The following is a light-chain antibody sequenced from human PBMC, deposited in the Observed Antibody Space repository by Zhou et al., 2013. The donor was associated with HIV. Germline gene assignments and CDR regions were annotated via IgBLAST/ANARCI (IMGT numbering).Light chain of an antibody. V-gene: IGKV3-15*01. CDR2: GAS. CDR3: QQYDNWPPLT. J-gene: IGKJ4*01. Sequence: EIVLTQSPGTLSLSPGERATLSCRASQSISSTYLAWYQQRPGQAPRLLVYGASTRATGIPPRFSGSGSGTEFILTISSLQPEDFAVYHCQQYDNWPPLTFGGGTRVEIK. CDR1: QSISST.